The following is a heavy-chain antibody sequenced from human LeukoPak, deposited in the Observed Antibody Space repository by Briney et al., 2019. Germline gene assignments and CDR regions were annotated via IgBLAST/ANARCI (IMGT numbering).Heavy chain of an antibody. CDR1: GGSISSYY. CDR3: ASRSSIWSGYQDTLYYFDS. J-gene: IGHJ4*02. D-gene: IGHD3-3*01. CDR2: IYYSGST. Sequence: SETLSLTCTGSGGSISSYYWSWIRQPPGKRLEWIGHIYYSGSTNYNPSLKSRVTISVDTSKNQFSLKLSSVTAADTAVYYCASRSSIWSGYQDTLYYFDSWGQGTLVTVSS. V-gene: IGHV4-59*01.